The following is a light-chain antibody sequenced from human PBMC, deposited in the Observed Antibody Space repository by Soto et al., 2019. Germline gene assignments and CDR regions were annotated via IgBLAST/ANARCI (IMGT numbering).Light chain of an antibody. J-gene: IGKJ2*01. CDR1: QSISSY. V-gene: IGKV3-11*01. CDR3: QQRANWPHT. CDR2: DAS. Sequence: EIVSTQSPATLSLSPGERATLSCRASQSISSYLAWYQKKPGQAPRLLIYDASKRATGIPARFSGSGSGTDFTLTIGSLEPEDSAVYYCQQRANWPHTFGQGTKLEIK.